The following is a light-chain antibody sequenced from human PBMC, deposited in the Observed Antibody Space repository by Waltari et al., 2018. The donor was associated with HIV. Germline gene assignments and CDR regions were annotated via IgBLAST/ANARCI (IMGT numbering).Light chain of an antibody. CDR1: SSDVGGYNY. CDR2: EVS. Sequence: QSALTQPASVSGSPGQSITISCTGTSSDVGGYNYVSWYQQHPGKAPKLMIYEVSNRPSGVSNPFPGSKSGNTASLNIPGLQGEEEADYYCSSYKSSSTLEVFGTGTKVTVL. J-gene: IGLJ1*01. V-gene: IGLV2-14*01. CDR3: SSYKSSSTLEV.